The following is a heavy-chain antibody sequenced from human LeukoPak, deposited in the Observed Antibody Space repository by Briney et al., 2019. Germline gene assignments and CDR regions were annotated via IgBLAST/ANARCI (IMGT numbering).Heavy chain of an antibody. V-gene: IGHV3-66*01. CDR2: IASAGTT. Sequence: GGSLRLSCAASGLXLSSRYISWVGQAAGNGLDWVAIIASAGTTYYAASGSGRFTISRDNSTNTVYLQVNRLRDEDTAVYYCARDLEAAITYYFDYWGQGTMVTVSS. J-gene: IGHJ4*02. CDR1: GLXLSSRY. D-gene: IGHD3-16*01. CDR3: ARDLEAAITYYFDY.